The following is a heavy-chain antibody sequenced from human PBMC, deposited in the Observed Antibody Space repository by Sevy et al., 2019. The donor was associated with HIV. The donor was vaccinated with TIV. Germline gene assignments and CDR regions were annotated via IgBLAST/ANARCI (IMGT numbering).Heavy chain of an antibody. J-gene: IGHJ3*01. D-gene: IGHD6-13*01. V-gene: IGHV3-13*01. CDR2: IGLSGDT. Sequence: GGSLRLSCAATAFTFSSYDMHWVRQVAGKGLEWVSSIGLSGDTYFAGSVKGRFTISRDNVKNYLYLHMSSLRAGDTAVYYCARETAADAFHVWGQGTFVTVSS. CDR3: ARETAADAFHV. CDR1: AFTFSSYD.